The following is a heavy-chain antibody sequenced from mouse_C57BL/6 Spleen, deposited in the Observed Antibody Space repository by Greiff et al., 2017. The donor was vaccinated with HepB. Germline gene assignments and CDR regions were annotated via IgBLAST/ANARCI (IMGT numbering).Heavy chain of an antibody. V-gene: IGHV3-6*01. CDR1: GYSITSGYY. D-gene: IGHD1-1*01. Sequence: EVKLVESGPGLVKPSQSLSLTCSVTGYSITSGYYWNWIRQFPGNKLEWMGYISYDGSNNYNPSLKNRISITRDTSKNQFFLKLNSVTTEDTATYYCAITTVVADAMDYWGQGTSVTVSS. J-gene: IGHJ4*01. CDR3: AITTVVADAMDY. CDR2: ISYDGSN.